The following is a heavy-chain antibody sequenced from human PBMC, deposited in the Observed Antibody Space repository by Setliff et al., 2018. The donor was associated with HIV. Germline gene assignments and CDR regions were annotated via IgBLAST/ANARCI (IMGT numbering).Heavy chain of an antibody. J-gene: IGHJ4*02. CDR2: IKSKTDGGTT. Sequence: GGSLRLSCAASGFTFSNAWMSWVRQAPGKGLEWVGRIKSKTDGGTTDYAAPVKGRFAISRDDSKNTLYLQMNSLKTEDTAVYYCTTIQKLTTPVDYWGQGTLVTVSS. CDR1: GFTFSNAW. CDR3: TTIQKLTTPVDY. D-gene: IGHD4-17*01. V-gene: IGHV3-15*01.